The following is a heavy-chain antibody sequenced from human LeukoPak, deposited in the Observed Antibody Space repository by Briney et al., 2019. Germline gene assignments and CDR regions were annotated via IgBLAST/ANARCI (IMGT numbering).Heavy chain of an antibody. CDR3: AKDDRWDSSGYYYIFGYFQH. J-gene: IGHJ1*01. V-gene: IGHV3-23*01. D-gene: IGHD3-22*01. CDR1: GVTFSSYA. Sequence: PGGSLRLSCAAAGVTFSSYAMTLVRQAPGKGLEWVSAISGSGSSTNYADSVKGRFTISRDNSKNMLYLQMNSLRAEDTAVYYCAKDDRWDSSGYYYIFGYFQHWGQGTLVTVSS. CDR2: ISGSGSST.